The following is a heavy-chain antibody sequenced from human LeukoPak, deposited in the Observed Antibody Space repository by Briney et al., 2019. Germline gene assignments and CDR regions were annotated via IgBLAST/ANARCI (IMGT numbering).Heavy chain of an antibody. D-gene: IGHD1-26*01. CDR2: INHSGST. V-gene: IGHV4-34*01. CDR1: GGSFSGYY. Sequence: SETLSLTCAVYGGSFSGYYWSWIRQPPGNGLEWIGEINHSGSTNYNPSLKSRVTISVDTSKNQFSLKLSSVTAADTAVYYCARVGATQIDYWGQGTLVTVSS. J-gene: IGHJ4*02. CDR3: ARVGATQIDY.